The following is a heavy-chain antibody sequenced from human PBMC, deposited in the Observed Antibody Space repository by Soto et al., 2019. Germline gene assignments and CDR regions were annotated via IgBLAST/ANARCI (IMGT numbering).Heavy chain of an antibody. Sequence: GGSLRLSCAASGFTFNTYSMNWVRQAPGKGLEWVSYISSGSSTMYYADSVKGRFTISRDNAKNSLYLQMNSLRAEDTAVYYCAREEYSSSPPGVWGQGTTVTVSS. CDR2: ISSGSSTM. J-gene: IGHJ6*02. CDR3: AREEYSSSPPGV. V-gene: IGHV3-48*01. CDR1: GFTFNTYS. D-gene: IGHD6-13*01.